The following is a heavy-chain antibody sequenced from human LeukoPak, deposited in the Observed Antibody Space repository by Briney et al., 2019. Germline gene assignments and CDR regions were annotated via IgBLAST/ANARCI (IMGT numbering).Heavy chain of an antibody. Sequence: SETLSLTCTVSGGSISSSSYYWGWIRQPPGKGPEWIGSIYYSGSTYYNPSLKSRVTISVDTSKNQFSLKLSSVTAADTAVYYCARDLIGYDFWSGQKGVGFDPWGQGTLVTVSS. V-gene: IGHV4-39*02. J-gene: IGHJ5*02. CDR1: GGSISSSSYY. D-gene: IGHD3-3*01. CDR2: IYYSGST. CDR3: ARDLIGYDFWSGQKGVGFDP.